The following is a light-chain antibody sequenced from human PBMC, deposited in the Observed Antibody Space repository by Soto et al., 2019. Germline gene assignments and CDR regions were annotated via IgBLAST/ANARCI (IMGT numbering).Light chain of an antibody. V-gene: IGLV2-14*03. CDR3: TSWTTSTTMI. Sequence: QSALTKPASVSGSPGQSITISCTGTSNDIGAYHFVSWYQQHPGKAPKLMLYDVNIRPSGVSNRFSGSKSGNTASLTISGLQAEDEADYYCTSWTTSTTMIFGGGTKLTVL. CDR1: SNDIGAYHF. J-gene: IGLJ2*01. CDR2: DVN.